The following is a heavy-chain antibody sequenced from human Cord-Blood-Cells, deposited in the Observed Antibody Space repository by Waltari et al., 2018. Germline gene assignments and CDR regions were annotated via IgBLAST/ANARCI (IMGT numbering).Heavy chain of an antibody. CDR1: GGSFSGYY. Sequence: QVQLQQWGAGLLKPSETLSLTCAVYGGSFSGYYWSWIRQPPGKGLEWIGEINHSGSTNYNPSLKSRVTISVDTSKNQFSLKLSSVTTADTAVYYCARGLGDILTGRSLDAFDIWGQGTMVTDSS. CDR2: INHSGST. D-gene: IGHD3-9*01. CDR3: ARGLGDILTGRSLDAFDI. V-gene: IGHV4-34*01. J-gene: IGHJ3*02.